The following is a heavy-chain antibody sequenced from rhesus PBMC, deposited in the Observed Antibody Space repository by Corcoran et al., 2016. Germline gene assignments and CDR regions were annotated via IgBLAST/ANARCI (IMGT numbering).Heavy chain of an antibody. CDR1: GFTFSNYW. D-gene: IGHD6-31*01. CDR3: TRGGYSSGWPFDY. CDR2: IQNKTDGGKE. Sequence: EVQLVESGGGLVQPGGSLRLSCAASGFTFSNYWMNWVRQAPGKGLGWVGRIQNKTDGGKEAFTESVKGRFTYSRDDSKNTLYLQMNSLKTEDTAVYYCTRGGYSSGWPFDYWGQGVLVTVSS. V-gene: IGHV3-16*01. J-gene: IGHJ4*01.